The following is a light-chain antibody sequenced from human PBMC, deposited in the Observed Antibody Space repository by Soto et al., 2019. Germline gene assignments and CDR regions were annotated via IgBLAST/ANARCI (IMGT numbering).Light chain of an antibody. CDR3: SSYTSSSTLGV. CDR2: DVS. Sequence: QSVLTQPASVSGSPGQSITMSCTGTSSDVGDYNHVSWYQQHPGKAPKLMIFDVSNRPSGVSNRCSGSKSGNTASLTISGLQAEDEADYYCSSYTSSSTLGVFGTGTKVTVL. J-gene: IGLJ1*01. V-gene: IGLV2-14*03. CDR1: SSDVGDYNH.